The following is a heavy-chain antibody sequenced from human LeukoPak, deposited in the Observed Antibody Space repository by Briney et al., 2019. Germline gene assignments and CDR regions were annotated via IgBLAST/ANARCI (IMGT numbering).Heavy chain of an antibody. CDR1: GGTFSSYA. CDR3: ARGTTVLTKFDY. J-gene: IGHJ4*02. Sequence: SVKVSCKASGGTFSSYAISWVRQAPGQGLEWMGGIIPIFGTANYAQKFQGRVTITADEPTSTAYMELSSLRSEDTAVYYCARGTTVLTKFDYWGQGTLVTVSS. CDR2: IIPIFGTA. D-gene: IGHD4-17*01. V-gene: IGHV1-69*13.